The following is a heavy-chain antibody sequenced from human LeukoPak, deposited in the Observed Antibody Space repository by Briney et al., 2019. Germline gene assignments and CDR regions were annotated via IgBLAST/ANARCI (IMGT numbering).Heavy chain of an antibody. CDR1: GCSISSGDYY. D-gene: IGHD2-2*01. CDR2: IYYSGST. J-gene: IGHJ3*02. Sequence: SETLSLTCTVSGCSISSGDYYWSWIRQPPGKGLEWIGYIYYSGSTYYNPSLKSRVTISVDTSKNQFSLKLSSVTAADTAVYYCAREWVPAAMYCDDAFDIWGQGTMVTVSS. V-gene: IGHV4-30-4*01. CDR3: AREWVPAAMYCDDAFDI.